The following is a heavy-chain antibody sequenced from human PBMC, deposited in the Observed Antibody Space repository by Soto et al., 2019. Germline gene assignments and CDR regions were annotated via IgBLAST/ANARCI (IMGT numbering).Heavy chain of an antibody. D-gene: IGHD5-12*01. CDR1: VFSVSSNS. CDR2: IHSDVTT. J-gene: IGHJ5*02. CDR3: ARELSGSWYNWFDP. V-gene: IGHV3-53*01. Sequence: PWWSLRLSCSASVFSVSSNSMSWVRQAPGKGLEWVSVIHSDVTTYYADSVKGRFIISRDNSKDTLYLQMNRLRAEDTAVYYCARELSGSWYNWFDPWGQGTLVTVSS.